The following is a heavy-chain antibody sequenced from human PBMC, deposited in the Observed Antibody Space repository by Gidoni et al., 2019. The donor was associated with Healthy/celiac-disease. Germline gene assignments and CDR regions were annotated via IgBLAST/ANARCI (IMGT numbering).Heavy chain of an antibody. CDR3: ARHGWVMIVVALSAFDI. CDR2: IYYSGST. J-gene: IGHJ3*02. Sequence: QLQLQESGPVLVKPSETLSLTCTVSGCSISSSSYYWGWIRQPPAKGLEWIGSIYYSGSTYYNRSLKSGVTISVDTSKNQFSLKLSSVTAADTAVYYWARHGWVMIVVALSAFDIWGQGTMVTVSS. D-gene: IGHD3-22*01. CDR1: GCSISSSSYY. V-gene: IGHV4-39*01.